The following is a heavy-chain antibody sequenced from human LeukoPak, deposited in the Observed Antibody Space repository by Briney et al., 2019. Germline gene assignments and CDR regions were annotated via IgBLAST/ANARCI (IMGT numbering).Heavy chain of an antibody. CDR3: ARLSYYDFEGGDY. V-gene: IGHV1-24*01. Sequence: GASVKVSCKVSGYTLSEISMHWVRQAPGKGLEWMGGFDPEDGETIYAQKFQGRVSMTRDTSISTAYMELSRLRSDDTAVYYCARLSYYDFEGGDYWGQGTLVTVSS. CDR1: GYTLSEIS. CDR2: FDPEDGET. J-gene: IGHJ4*02. D-gene: IGHD3-3*01.